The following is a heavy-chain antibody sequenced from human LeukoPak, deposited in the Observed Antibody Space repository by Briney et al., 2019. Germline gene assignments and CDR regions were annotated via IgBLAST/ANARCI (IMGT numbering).Heavy chain of an antibody. J-gene: IGHJ4*02. CDR2: ITASGTAM. V-gene: IGHV3-48*04. CDR3: ARGRYYLDS. Sequence: GGSLRLSCAASGFTFSSYSMNWVRQAPGKGLEWVSHITASGTAMFYADTVKGRFTISRDNAKNTLYLQMNSLRAEDTAIYYCARGRYYLDSWGQGTLVTVSS. D-gene: IGHD4-17*01. CDR1: GFTFSSYS.